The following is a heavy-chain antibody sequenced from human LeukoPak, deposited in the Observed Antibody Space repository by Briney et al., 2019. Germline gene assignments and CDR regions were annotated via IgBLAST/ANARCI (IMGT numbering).Heavy chain of an antibody. J-gene: IGHJ4*02. V-gene: IGHV4-31*03. D-gene: IGHD1-1*01. CDR1: GGSISSGGYY. CDR2: IYYSGGT. CDR3: ARGGFLEFDY. Sequence: SETLSLTCTVSGGSISSGGYYWSWIRQHPGKGLEWIGYIYYSGGTYYNPSLKSRVTISVDTSKNQFSLKLSSVTAADTAVYYCARGGFLEFDYWGQGTLVTVSS.